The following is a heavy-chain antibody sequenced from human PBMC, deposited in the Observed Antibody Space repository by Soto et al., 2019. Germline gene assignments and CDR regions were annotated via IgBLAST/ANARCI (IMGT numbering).Heavy chain of an antibody. D-gene: IGHD3-10*01. CDR2: INSAGRT. CDR1: GGSIISSDSY. V-gene: IGHV4-30-4*01. Sequence: SETLSLTCTVSGGSIISSDSYWSWIRQAPGKGLEWIGYINSAGRTYYNASLKSRVTISVDRSKNQFSLNLSSVTAADTAVYYCARDPGVWGQGTLVTVSS. CDR3: ARDPGV. J-gene: IGHJ4*02.